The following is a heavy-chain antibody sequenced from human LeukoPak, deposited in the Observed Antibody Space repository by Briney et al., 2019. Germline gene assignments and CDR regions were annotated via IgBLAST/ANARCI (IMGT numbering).Heavy chain of an antibody. CDR2: ISKSGDNT. CDR3: AKGPAYSSGWIDY. J-gene: IGHJ4*02. Sequence: PVGSLRLSGEASGFTSSSYAMSWVRQAPGKGLEWVSSISKSGDNTYYADSVKGRFTISRDNSKNTLYLQMNSLRAEDTAVYYCAKGPAYSSGWIDYWGQGTLVTVSS. D-gene: IGHD6-19*01. CDR1: GFTSSSYA. V-gene: IGHV3-23*01.